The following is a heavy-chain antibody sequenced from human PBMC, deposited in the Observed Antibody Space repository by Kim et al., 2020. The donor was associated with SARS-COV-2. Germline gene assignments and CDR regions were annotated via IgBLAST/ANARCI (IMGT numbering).Heavy chain of an antibody. Sequence: NYYAGSVKGRFTISRDNSKNTLYLQMNSLRAEDTAVYYCARDLSGYYGMDVWGQGTTVTVSS. D-gene: IGHD3-10*01. J-gene: IGHJ6*02. CDR3: ARDLSGYYGMDV. CDR2: N. V-gene: IGHV3-33*01.